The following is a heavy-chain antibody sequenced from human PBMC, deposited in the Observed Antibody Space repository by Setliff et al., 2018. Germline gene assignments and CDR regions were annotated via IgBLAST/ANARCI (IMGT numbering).Heavy chain of an antibody. CDR2: IDPSDSYT. V-gene: IGHV5-10-1*01. D-gene: IGHD1-26*01. Sequence: PGESLKISCKGSGYSFTRNWISWVRQMPGKGLEWMGRIDPSDSYTSYSPSFQGHVTISADKSISTAYVQWSNLKASDTAMYYCARLRGATSYYYMDVWGKGTTVTVSS. J-gene: IGHJ6*03. CDR3: ARLRGATSYYYMDV. CDR1: GYSFTRNW.